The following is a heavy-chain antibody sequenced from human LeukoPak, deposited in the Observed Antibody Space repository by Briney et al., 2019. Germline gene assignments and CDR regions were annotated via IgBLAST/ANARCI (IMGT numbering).Heavy chain of an antibody. Sequence: SVKVSCKASGYTFTSYYMHWVRQAPGQGLEWMGRIIPIFGTANYAQKFQGRVTITTDESTSTAYMELSSLRSEDTAVYYCARDLWYYYGSGSYYIPSNMDVWGKGTTVTVSS. CDR3: ARDLWYYYGSGSYYIPSNMDV. CDR2: IIPIFGTA. V-gene: IGHV1-69*05. J-gene: IGHJ6*03. CDR1: GYTFTSYY. D-gene: IGHD3-10*01.